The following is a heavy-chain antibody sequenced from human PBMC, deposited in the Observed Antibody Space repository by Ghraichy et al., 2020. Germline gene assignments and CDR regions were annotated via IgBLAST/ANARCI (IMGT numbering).Heavy chain of an antibody. V-gene: IGHV3-7*01. Sequence: GGSLRLSCAASGFTFSSYWMSWVRQAPGKGLEWVANIKQDGSEKYYVDSVKGRFTISRDNAKNSLYLQMNSLRAEDTAVYYCARVRYFDWPIYAPYYYYYYMDVWGKGTTVTVSS. CDR1: GFTFSSYW. CDR2: IKQDGSEK. J-gene: IGHJ6*03. CDR3: ARVRYFDWPIYAPYYYYYYMDV. D-gene: IGHD3-9*01.